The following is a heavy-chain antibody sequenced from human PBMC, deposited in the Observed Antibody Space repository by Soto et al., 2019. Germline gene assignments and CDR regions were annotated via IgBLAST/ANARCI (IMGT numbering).Heavy chain of an antibody. D-gene: IGHD3-10*01. V-gene: IGHV3-30*18. CDR2: ISYDGSNK. CDR1: GFTFSSYG. Sequence: GGSLRLSCAASGFTFSSYGMHWVRQAPGKGLEWVAVISYDGSNKYYADSVKGRFTISRDNSKNTLYLQMNSLRAEDTAVYYCAKVVPDGSGTYLDFDYWGQG. J-gene: IGHJ4*02. CDR3: AKVVPDGSGTYLDFDY.